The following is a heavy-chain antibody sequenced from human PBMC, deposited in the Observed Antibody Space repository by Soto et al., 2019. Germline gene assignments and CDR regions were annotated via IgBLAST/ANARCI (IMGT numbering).Heavy chain of an antibody. CDR2: IYSSENT. CDR1: GGSVSSSSYS. D-gene: IGHD3-10*01. CDR3: ATQGFGVLHGLVDV. V-gene: IGHV4-39*01. Sequence: SETLSLTCTVSGGSVSSSSYSWCWIRQSPGKGLEWIGTIYSSENTYYNPSLLSRVTISVDTSKNEFSLRLSSVTAADTAVYYCATQGFGVLHGLVDVWGQGTTVTVS. J-gene: IGHJ6*02.